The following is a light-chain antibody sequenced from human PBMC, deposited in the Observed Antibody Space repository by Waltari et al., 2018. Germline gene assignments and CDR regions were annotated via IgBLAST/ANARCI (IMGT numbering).Light chain of an antibody. CDR3: QQSYTTPRT. CDR2: ATS. CDR1: QNINTY. J-gene: IGKJ2*01. V-gene: IGKV1-39*01. Sequence: DIQMTQSPSSLSASVGDRVTITCRESQNINTYLTWYQQKVGRAPKLLIYATSSLQSGVPSRFSGSGSGTHFTLTINSLQPEDFATYSCQQSYTTPRTFGQGTNLEIK.